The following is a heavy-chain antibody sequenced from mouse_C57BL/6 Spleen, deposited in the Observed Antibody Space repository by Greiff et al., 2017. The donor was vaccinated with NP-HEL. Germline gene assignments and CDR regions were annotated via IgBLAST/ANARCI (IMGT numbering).Heavy chain of an antibody. CDR1: GYTFTDYN. CDR2: INPNNGGT. CDR3: ARSSYYGSSYNWYFDV. Sequence: EVQLVESGPELVKPGASVKIPCKASGYTFTDYNMDWVKQSHGKSLEWIGDINPNNGGTIYNQKFKGKATLTVDKSSSTAYMELRSLTSEDTAVYYCARSSYYGSSYNWYFDVWGTGTTVTVSS. J-gene: IGHJ1*03. D-gene: IGHD1-1*01. V-gene: IGHV1-18*01.